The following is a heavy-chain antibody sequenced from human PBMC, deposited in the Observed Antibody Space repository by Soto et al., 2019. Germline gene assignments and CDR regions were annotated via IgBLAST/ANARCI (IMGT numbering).Heavy chain of an antibody. CDR3: ARHGSF. CDR1: GGSFSGYY. D-gene: IGHD3-16*02. CDR2: IYYSGET. Sequence: TSETLSLTCAVYGGSFSGYYWSWIRQPPGKGLEWIGTIYYSGETFYNPSLKSRVTISIDTSKNHFSLNLTSVTAADTAIYYCARHGSFWGQGALVTVSS. J-gene: IGHJ1*01. V-gene: IGHV4-34*01.